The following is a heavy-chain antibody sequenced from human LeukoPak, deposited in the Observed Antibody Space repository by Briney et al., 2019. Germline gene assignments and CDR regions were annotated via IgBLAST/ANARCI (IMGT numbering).Heavy chain of an antibody. V-gene: IGHV3-7*01. CDR1: GFTFSGDW. CDR3: ARGRYSSRSGGYYFDI. Sequence: GGSLRFSCVGSGFTFSGDWMSWVRQAPGKGWEWVANIKKDGIEKYYVESVKGRFTISRDNAKNSLYLQINSLRAEDTAVYYCARGRYSSRSGGYYFDIWGQGTLVTVSS. J-gene: IGHJ4*02. CDR2: IKKDGIEK. D-gene: IGHD2-2*01.